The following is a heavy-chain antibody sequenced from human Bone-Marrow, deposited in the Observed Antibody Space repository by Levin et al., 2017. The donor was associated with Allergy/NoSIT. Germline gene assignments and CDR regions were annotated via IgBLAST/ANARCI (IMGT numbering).Heavy chain of an antibody. Sequence: SQTLSLTCTVSGGSVSSGSYYWSWIRQPPGKGLEWIGYIYYSGSTNYNPSLKSRVTISVDTSKNQFSLKLSSVTAADTAVYYCASSPDYYDSSGYSYYWGQGTLVTVSS. D-gene: IGHD3-22*01. CDR3: ASSPDYYDSSGYSYY. CDR2: IYYSGST. V-gene: IGHV4-61*01. J-gene: IGHJ4*02. CDR1: GGSVSSGSYY.